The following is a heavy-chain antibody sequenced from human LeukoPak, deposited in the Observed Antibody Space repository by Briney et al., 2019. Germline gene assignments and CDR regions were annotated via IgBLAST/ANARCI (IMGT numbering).Heavy chain of an antibody. V-gene: IGHV3-21*01. Sequence: GGSLRLSCAASGFTFSSYSMNWVRQAPGKGLEWVSSISSSSSYIYYADSVKGRFTISRDNAKNSLYLQMNSLRAEDTAVYYCAREGIQLWLIDYWGQGTLVTVSS. CDR2: ISSSSSYI. CDR1: GFTFSSYS. J-gene: IGHJ4*02. D-gene: IGHD5-18*01. CDR3: AREGIQLWLIDY.